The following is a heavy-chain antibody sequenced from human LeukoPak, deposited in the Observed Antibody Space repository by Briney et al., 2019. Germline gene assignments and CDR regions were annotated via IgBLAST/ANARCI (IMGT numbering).Heavy chain of an antibody. CDR1: GGSISSYY. CDR2: IYYSGST. J-gene: IGHJ5*02. CDR3: ARVICRATPCSGWFDP. D-gene: IGHD3-10*02. V-gene: IGHV4-59*01. Sequence: PSETLSLTCTVSGGSISSYYWSWIRQPPGKGPEWIGYIYYSGSTNYNPSLKSRVTISVDTSKNQFSLKLSSVTAADTAVYYCARVICRATPCSGWFDPWGQGTLVTVSS.